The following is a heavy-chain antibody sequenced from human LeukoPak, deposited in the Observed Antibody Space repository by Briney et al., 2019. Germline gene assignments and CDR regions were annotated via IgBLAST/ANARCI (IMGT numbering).Heavy chain of an antibody. V-gene: IGHV4-30-4*01. CDR3: ASSRGGVLRYFDWLQYGMDV. J-gene: IGHJ6*02. CDR1: GGSMSSGDYY. CDR2: IYNSGST. Sequence: SQTLSLTCTVSGGSMSSGDYYWSWIRQPPGKGLEWIGYIYNSGSTYYNPSLKSRVTMSVDKSKNQFSLKLSSVTAADTPVYYCASSRGGVLRYFDWLQYGMDVWGQGTTVTVSS. D-gene: IGHD3-9*01.